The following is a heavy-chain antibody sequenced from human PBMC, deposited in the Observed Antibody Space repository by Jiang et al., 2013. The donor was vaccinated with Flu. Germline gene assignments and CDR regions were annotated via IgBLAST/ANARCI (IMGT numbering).Heavy chain of an antibody. CDR3: ARYRGDIAAASFDY. Sequence: SRVTISVDTSKNQFSLKLSSVTAADTAVYYCARYRGDIAAASFDYWGQGTLVTVSS. D-gene: IGHD6-13*01. V-gene: IGHV4-30-2*05. J-gene: IGHJ4*02.